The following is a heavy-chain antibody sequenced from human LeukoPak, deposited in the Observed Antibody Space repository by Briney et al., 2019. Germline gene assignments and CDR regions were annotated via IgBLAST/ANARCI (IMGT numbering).Heavy chain of an antibody. CDR1: GFTFTGFG. Sequence: GGSLKLSCVASGFTFTGFGMHWVRQAPGKGLQWVASIRYDGNHQFYADSVQGRFTISRDNSRRTVSLQMNSLRSDDSALYYCARGPWGTVAAGYFDHWGQGSLVTVSS. J-gene: IGHJ4*02. CDR3: ARGPWGTVAAGYFDH. D-gene: IGHD6-13*01. V-gene: IGHV3-30*02. CDR2: IRYDGNHQ.